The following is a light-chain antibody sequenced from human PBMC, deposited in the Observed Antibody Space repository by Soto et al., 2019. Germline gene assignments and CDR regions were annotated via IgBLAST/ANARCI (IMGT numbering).Light chain of an antibody. CDR2: AAS. J-gene: IGKJ5*01. CDR3: QQTYNTPIT. CDR1: QSISNY. Sequence: DIQMTQSPASLSASVGDRVTITCRASQSISNYLNWYQQKQGKAPKVLIFAASSLQSGVPSRFSGSGSWTGFTFNTRSLETADFSTYYCQQTYNTPITFGQGTRLEIK. V-gene: IGKV1-39*01.